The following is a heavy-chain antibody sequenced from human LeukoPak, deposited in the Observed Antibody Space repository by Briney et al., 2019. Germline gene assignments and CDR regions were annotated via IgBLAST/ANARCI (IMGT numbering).Heavy chain of an antibody. Sequence: PGGSLRLSCTASGFTFGDYAMSWFRQAPGKGLEWVGFIRSKAYGGTTEYAASVKGRFTISRDDSKSIAYLQMNSLKTEDTAVYYCTSRADYDFWSGYYFYWGQGTLVTVSS. D-gene: IGHD3-3*01. CDR2: IRSKAYGGTT. J-gene: IGHJ4*02. CDR3: TSRADYDFWSGYYFY. CDR1: GFTFGDYA. V-gene: IGHV3-49*03.